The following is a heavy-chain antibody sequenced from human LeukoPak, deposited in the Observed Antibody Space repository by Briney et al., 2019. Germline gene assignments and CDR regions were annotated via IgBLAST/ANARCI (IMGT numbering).Heavy chain of an antibody. V-gene: IGHV3-53*05. J-gene: IGHJ4*02. CDR1: GFTVSSNY. Sequence: GGSLRLSCAASGFTVSSNYMSWVRQAPGKGLEWVSVIYSGGSTYYADSVKGRFTISRDNSRNSVFLQMNSLRPEDTALYHCAKEVDCPSDCLFFHSWGQGTLVTVSS. CDR2: IYSGGST. D-gene: IGHD2-21*02. CDR3: AKEVDCPSDCLFFHS.